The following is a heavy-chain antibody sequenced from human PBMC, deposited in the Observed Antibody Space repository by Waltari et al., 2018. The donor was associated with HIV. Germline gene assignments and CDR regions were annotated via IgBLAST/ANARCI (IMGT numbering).Heavy chain of an antibody. V-gene: IGHV4-39*01. CDR3: ARTKYQLLNYYYYYGMDV. CDR2: IYYSGST. J-gene: IGHJ6*02. Sequence: QLQLQESGPGLVKPSETLSLTCTVSGGSISSRRYYWGWIRQPPGKGLEWIGSIYYSGSTYYNPSLKSRVTISVDTSKNQFSLKLSSVTAADTAVYYCARTKYQLLNYYYYYGMDVWGQGTTVTVSS. CDR1: GGSISSRRYY. D-gene: IGHD2-2*01.